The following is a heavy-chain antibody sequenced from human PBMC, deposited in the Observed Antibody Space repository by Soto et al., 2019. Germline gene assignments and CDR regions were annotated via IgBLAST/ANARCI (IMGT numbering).Heavy chain of an antibody. Sequence: PGGSLRLSCAASGFTFSMYAMTWVRQAPGKGLEWVSGISYSGTNTDYTDSVKGRFTISRDNSKNTLYLQMKSLRVEDTALYYCAKLLRLGELFGPSYGMDVWGQGTTVTVSS. CDR1: GFTFSMYA. CDR2: ISYSGTNT. J-gene: IGHJ6*02. V-gene: IGHV3-23*01. CDR3: AKLLRLGELFGPSYGMDV. D-gene: IGHD3-16*01.